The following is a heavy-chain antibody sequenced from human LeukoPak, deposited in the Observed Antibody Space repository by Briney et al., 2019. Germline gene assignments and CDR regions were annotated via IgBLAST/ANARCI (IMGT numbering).Heavy chain of an antibody. CDR3: ARTPYSNYAWFDP. V-gene: IGHV4-30-2*01. J-gene: IGHJ5*02. CDR1: GGSISSGGYS. CDR2: IYHSGST. Sequence: SETLSLTCAVSGGSISSGGYSWSWIRQPPGKGLEWIGYIYHSGSTYYNPSLKSRVTISVDRSKNQFSLELSSVTVADTAVYYCARTPYSNYAWFDPWGQGTLVTVSS. D-gene: IGHD4-11*01.